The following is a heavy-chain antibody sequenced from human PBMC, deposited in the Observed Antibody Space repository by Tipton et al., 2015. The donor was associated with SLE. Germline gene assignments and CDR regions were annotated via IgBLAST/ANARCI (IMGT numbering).Heavy chain of an antibody. D-gene: IGHD6-25*01. CDR2: IRYDGSNK. V-gene: IGHV3-30*02. Sequence: SLRLSCAASGFTFSSYGMHWVRQAPDKGLEWAAFIRYDGSNKYYADSVKGRFTISRDNSKNTLYLQMNSLRAEDTAVYYCAKDSGIGWDYFDYWGQGTLATVSS. J-gene: IGHJ4*02. CDR3: AKDSGIGWDYFDY. CDR1: GFTFSSYG.